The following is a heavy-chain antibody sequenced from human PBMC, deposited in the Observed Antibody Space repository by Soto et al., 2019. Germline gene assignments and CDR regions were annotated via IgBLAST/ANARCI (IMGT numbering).Heavy chain of an antibody. CDR2: ISSSSSYI. CDR1: GFTFSSYS. Sequence: VQLVESGGGLVKPGGSLRLSCAASGFTFSSYSMNWVRQAPGKGLEWVSSISSSSSYIYYADSVKGRFTISRDNAKNSLYLQMNSLRAEDTAVYYCARGNCSSTSCPTGYWGQGTLVTVSS. V-gene: IGHV3-21*01. D-gene: IGHD2-2*01. J-gene: IGHJ4*02. CDR3: ARGNCSSTSCPTGY.